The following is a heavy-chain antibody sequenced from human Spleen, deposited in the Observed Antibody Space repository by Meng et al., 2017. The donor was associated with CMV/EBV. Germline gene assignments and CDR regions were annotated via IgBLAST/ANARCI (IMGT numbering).Heavy chain of an antibody. J-gene: IGHJ5*02. D-gene: IGHD2-2*02. Sequence: ASVKVSCKASGYTFTGFYMHWVRQAPGQGLEWMGWINPNSGGTNYAQKFQGRVTMTRDTSISTAYMELSRLRSDDTAVYYCARDRGSGIVVVPAAIGWFDPWGQGTLVTVSS. CDR1: GYTFTGFY. CDR3: ARDRGSGIVVVPAAIGWFDP. CDR2: INPNSGGT. V-gene: IGHV1-2*02.